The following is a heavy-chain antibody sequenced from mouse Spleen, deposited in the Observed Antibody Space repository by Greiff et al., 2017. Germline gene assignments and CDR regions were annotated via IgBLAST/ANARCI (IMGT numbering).Heavy chain of an antibody. J-gene: IGHJ2*01. Sequence: EVKVVESGGGLVQPKGSLKLSCAASGFTFNTYAMHWVRQAPGKGLEWVARIRSKSSNNATYYADSVKDRFTISRDDSQSMLYLQMNNLKTEDTAMYYCVREPYYDGSYPYYFDYWGQGTTLTVSS. D-gene: IGHD1-1*01. CDR2: IRSKSSNNAT. CDR1: GFTFNTYA. V-gene: IGHV10-3*01. CDR3: VREPYYDGSYPYYFDY.